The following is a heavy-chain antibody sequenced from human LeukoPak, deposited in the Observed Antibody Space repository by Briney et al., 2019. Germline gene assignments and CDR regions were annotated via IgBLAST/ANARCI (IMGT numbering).Heavy chain of an antibody. V-gene: IGHV3-74*01. D-gene: IGHD3-10*01. CDR1: GFTFSNYA. J-gene: IGHJ4*02. CDR3: ASLYYYGSGSFF. Sequence: GGSLRLSCAASGFTFSNYAMSWVRQAPGKGLVWVSRINSDGSSTSYADSVKGRFTISRDNAKNTLYLQMNSLRAEDTAVYYCASLYYYGSGSFFWGQGTLVTVSS. CDR2: INSDGSST.